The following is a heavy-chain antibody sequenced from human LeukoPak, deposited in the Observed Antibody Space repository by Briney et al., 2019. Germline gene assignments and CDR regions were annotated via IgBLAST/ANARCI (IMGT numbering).Heavy chain of an antibody. J-gene: IGHJ1*01. CDR2: ISYDGSNK. Sequence: PGGSLRLSCAASGFTFSSYAMHWVRQAPGKGLEWVAVISYDGSNKYYADSVKGRFTISRDNSKNTLYLQMNSLRAEDTAVYYCARTSTVTPYFQHWGQGTLVTVSS. V-gene: IGHV3-30*14. CDR3: ARTSTVTPYFQH. D-gene: IGHD4-17*01. CDR1: GFTFSSYA.